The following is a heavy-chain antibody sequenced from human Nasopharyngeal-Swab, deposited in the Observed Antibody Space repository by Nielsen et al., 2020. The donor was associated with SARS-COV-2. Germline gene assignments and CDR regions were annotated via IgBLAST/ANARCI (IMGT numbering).Heavy chain of an antibody. V-gene: IGHV1-69*02. J-gene: IGHJ6*02. D-gene: IGHD3-10*01. Sequence: WLRQAPGQGLEWMGRIIPILDITNYAQKFQGRVTITADKSTYTAYMELSSLRSEDTAIYYCARMEFYYGSAGFTSPHYYYAMDVWGQGTTVTVSS. CDR3: ARMEFYYGSAGFTSPHYYYAMDV. CDR2: IIPILDIT.